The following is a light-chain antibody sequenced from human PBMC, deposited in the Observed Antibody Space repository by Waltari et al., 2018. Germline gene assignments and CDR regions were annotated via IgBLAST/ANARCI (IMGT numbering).Light chain of an antibody. V-gene: IGKV1-27*01. Sequence: DIQMTQSPSSLSASVGDRVTITCRASQGISNYLAWYQQKPGKVPKLLIYAASTLQSGVPSRVSGSGSGTDFTLSISSLQPEDVATYFCQKYYSAPWTFGQGTKVEIK. CDR1: QGISNY. J-gene: IGKJ1*01. CDR3: QKYYSAPWT. CDR2: AAS.